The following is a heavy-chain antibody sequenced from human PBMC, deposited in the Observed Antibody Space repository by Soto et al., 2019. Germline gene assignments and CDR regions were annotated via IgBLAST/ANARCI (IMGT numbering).Heavy chain of an antibody. CDR1: GFTFSSYS. J-gene: IGHJ1*01. CDR3: ARGLRFLEWLYRAEYFQH. Sequence: GGSLRLSCAASGFTFSSYSMNWVRQAPGKGLGWVSSISSSSSYIYYADSVKGRFTISRDNAKNSLYLQMNSLRAEDTAVYYCARGLRFLEWLYRAEYFQHWGQGTLVTVSS. CDR2: ISSSSSYI. V-gene: IGHV3-21*01. D-gene: IGHD3-3*01.